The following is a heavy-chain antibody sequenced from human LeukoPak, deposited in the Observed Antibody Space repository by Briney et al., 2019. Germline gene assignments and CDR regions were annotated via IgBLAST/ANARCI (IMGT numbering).Heavy chain of an antibody. D-gene: IGHD3-3*01. CDR2: ISYDGSIK. CDR1: EFTFSNYA. J-gene: IGHJ3*02. V-gene: IGHV3-30*04. Sequence: GGSLRLSCAASEFTFSNYAMHWVRQAPGKGLEWLAVISYDGSIKYYAESVKGRFTISRDTPKNTLYLQMNSLRAEDTAVYYCARDSHQTTIFGVVISYDAFDIWGQGTMVTVSS. CDR3: ARDSHQTTIFGVVISYDAFDI.